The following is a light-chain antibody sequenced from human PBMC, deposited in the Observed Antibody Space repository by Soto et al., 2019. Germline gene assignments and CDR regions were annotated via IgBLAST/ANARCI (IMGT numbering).Light chain of an antibody. CDR3: QQRGNWPLT. Sequence: IGFPQSPATLSGSPGERAALSCRASQSVSSYLAWYQQKPGQAPRLLIYDASNRATGIPARFSGSGSGTDFTLTICSLEPEDFAVYYCQQRGNWPLTFGGGTKVDIK. V-gene: IGKV3-11*01. CDR2: DAS. CDR1: QSVSSY. J-gene: IGKJ4*01.